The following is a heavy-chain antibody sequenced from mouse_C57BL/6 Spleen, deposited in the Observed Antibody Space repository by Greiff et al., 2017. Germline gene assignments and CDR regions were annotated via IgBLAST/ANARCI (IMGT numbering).Heavy chain of an antibody. CDR3: TRHWAGYGSSYDWYFEV. Sequence: DVKLVESGGGLVQPGGSMKLSCAASGFTFSDAWMDWVRPSPEKGLEWVAEIRNKANNHATYYAESVKGRFTISRDDSKSSVYLQMNSLRAEDTGIYYCTRHWAGYGSSYDWYFEVWGTGTTVTVSS. CDR2: IRNKANNHAT. CDR1: GFTFSDAW. V-gene: IGHV6-6*01. J-gene: IGHJ1*03. D-gene: IGHD1-1*01.